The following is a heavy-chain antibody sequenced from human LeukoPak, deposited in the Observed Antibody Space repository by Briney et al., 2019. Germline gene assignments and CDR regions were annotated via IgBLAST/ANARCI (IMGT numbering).Heavy chain of an antibody. Sequence: SESLSLTCAVYNGFDSYYMTIVRQPPGKGLEWVGEITYRGSGNYNPSLKGRATISINVSQRQFSLSLRSVTAADTATYYCGVYGGDWRFDFWGQGTPITVSS. D-gene: IGHD2-21*02. CDR3: GVYGGDWRFDF. V-gene: IGHV4-34*01. CDR2: ITYRGSG. J-gene: IGHJ4*02. CDR1: NGFDSYY.